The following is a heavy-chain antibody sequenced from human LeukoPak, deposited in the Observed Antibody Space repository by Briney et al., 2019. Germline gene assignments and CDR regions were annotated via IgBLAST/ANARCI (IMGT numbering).Heavy chain of an antibody. V-gene: IGHV3-30*04. Sequence: GGSLRLSCAASGFTLSSYAMHWVRQAPGKGLEWVAVISYDGSNKYYADSVKGRFTISRDNSKNTLYLQMNSLRAEDTAVYYCARDPTMIVVVITTKRAFDIWGQGTMVTVSS. D-gene: IGHD3-22*01. J-gene: IGHJ3*02. CDR3: ARDPTMIVVVITTKRAFDI. CDR1: GFTLSSYA. CDR2: ISYDGSNK.